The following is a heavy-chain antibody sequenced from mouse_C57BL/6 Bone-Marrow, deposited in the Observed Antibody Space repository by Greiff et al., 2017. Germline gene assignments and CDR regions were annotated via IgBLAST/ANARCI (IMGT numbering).Heavy chain of an antibody. Sequence: VQLQQSGAELVRPGASVKLSCTASGFNIKDDYMHWVKQRPEQGLEWIGWIDPENGDTEYASKFQGKATITADTSSTTSYLQPRSLTSEDTAVYYFTTPGGFAYWGQGTLVTVSA. V-gene: IGHV14-4*01. CDR2: IDPENGDT. CDR3: TTPGGFAY. J-gene: IGHJ3*01. CDR1: GFNIKDDY.